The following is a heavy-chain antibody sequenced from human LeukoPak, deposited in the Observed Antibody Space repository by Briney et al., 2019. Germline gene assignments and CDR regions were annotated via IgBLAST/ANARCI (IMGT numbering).Heavy chain of an antibody. D-gene: IGHD2-15*01. J-gene: IGHJ4*02. CDR1: GGSISSSSYY. Sequence: SETLSLTCTVSGGSISSSSYYWGWIRQPPGKGLEWIGSIYYSGSTYYNPSLKSRVTISVDTSKNQFSLKLSSVTAADTAVYYCARVGGGKLKHLFDYWGQGTLVTVSS. CDR2: IYYSGST. CDR3: ARVGGGKLKHLFDY. V-gene: IGHV4-39*07.